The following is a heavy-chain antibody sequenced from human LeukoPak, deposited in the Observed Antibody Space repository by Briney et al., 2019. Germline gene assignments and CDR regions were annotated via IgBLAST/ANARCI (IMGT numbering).Heavy chain of an antibody. J-gene: IGHJ3*02. D-gene: IGHD3-22*01. CDR1: GFTFSSYW. CDR2: IKQDGSEK. Sequence: GGSLRLSCAASGFTFSSYWMSWVRQAPGKGLEWVANIKQDGSEKYYVDSVKGRFTISRDNAKNSLYLQMNSLRAEDTAVYYCARDEAYYDSSGYYYEAFEIWGQGTMVTVSS. CDR3: ARDEAYYDSSGYYYEAFEI. V-gene: IGHV3-7*01.